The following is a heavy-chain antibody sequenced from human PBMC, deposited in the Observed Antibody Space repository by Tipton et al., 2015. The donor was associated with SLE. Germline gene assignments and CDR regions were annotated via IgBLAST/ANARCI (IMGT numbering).Heavy chain of an antibody. CDR2: INHSGSP. CDR3: ARRHYSGPFDS. Sequence: GLVKPSETLSLTCAVYGGSVSGKYWDWIRQPPGKGLEWIGGINHSGSPNYNPSLKSRVTISIDTSKNQFSLRLNSVTAADTAVYYCARRHYSGPFDSWGQGTLVTVSS. V-gene: IGHV4-34*01. CDR1: GGSVSGKY. D-gene: IGHD5-12*01. J-gene: IGHJ4*02.